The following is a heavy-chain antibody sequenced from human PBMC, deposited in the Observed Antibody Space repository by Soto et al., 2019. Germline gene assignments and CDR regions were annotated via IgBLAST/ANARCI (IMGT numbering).Heavy chain of an antibody. CDR2: INTYNADT. V-gene: IGHV1-18*04. CDR1: GYRFLEYG. J-gene: IGHJ6*02. CDR3: ARDTSLPKGFRDDFFYFGLDV. D-gene: IGHD1-1*01. Sequence: ASVKVSCKTSGYRFLEYGISWVRQAPGQGLEWVGWINTYNADTKYAENLKGRVSLTTDTSTTTAYMELTSLKSDDTAVYYCARDTSLPKGFRDDFFYFGLDVWGQGATVTVSS.